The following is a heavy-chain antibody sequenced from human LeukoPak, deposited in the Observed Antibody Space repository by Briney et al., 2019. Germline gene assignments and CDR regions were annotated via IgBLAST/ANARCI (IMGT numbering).Heavy chain of an antibody. D-gene: IGHD5-18*01. CDR1: GGSFSDYY. Sequence: SETLSLTCAVYGGSFSDYYWTWIRQPPGKGLEWIGKINHSGSPNYNPSLKSRVTISLDTSKNQFSLRLSSVTAADTAVYYCARGGSSYSYGRNWFDPWGQGTLVTVSS. J-gene: IGHJ5*02. V-gene: IGHV4-34*01. CDR2: INHSGSP. CDR3: ARGGSSYSYGRNWFDP.